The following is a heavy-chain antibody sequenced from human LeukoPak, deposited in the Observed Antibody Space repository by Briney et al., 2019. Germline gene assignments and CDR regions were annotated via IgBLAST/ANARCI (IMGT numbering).Heavy chain of an antibody. V-gene: IGHV1-2*02. Sequence: ASVKVSCEASGYTLRDYYIYWVRQAPGQGLEWMGWINPNSGGTNYAQKFQGRVTMTRDTSISTAYMELSRLRSDDTAVYYCARSIAAARDAFDIWGQGTMVTVSS. CDR3: ARSIAAARDAFDI. D-gene: IGHD6-13*01. CDR2: INPNSGGT. J-gene: IGHJ3*02. CDR1: GYTLRDYY.